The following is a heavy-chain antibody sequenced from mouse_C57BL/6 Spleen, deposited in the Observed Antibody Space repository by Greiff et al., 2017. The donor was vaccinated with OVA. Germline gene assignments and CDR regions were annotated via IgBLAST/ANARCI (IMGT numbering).Heavy chain of an antibody. V-gene: IGHV1-22*01. CDR1: GYTFTDYN. D-gene: IGHD1-1*01. Sequence: EVQVVESGPELVKPGASVKMSCKASGYTFTDYNMHWVKQSHGKSLEWIGYINPNNGGTSYNQKFKGKATLTVNKSSSTAYMELRSLTSEDSAVYYCARRGYYYGSSPFDYWGQGTTLTVSS. CDR3: ARRGYYYGSSPFDY. J-gene: IGHJ2*01. CDR2: INPNNGGT.